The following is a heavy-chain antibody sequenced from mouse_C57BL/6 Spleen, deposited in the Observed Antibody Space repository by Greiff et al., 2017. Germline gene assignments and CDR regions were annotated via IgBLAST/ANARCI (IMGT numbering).Heavy chain of an antibody. CDR3: ARCPNYYGSSYWYFDV. D-gene: IGHD1-1*01. J-gene: IGHJ1*03. Sequence: VKLMESGAELMKPGASVKLSCKATGYTFTGYWIEWVKQRPGHGLEWIGEILPGSGSTNYNEKFKGKATFTADTSSNTAYLQLNSLTTEDSAIYYCARCPNYYGSSYWYFDVWGTGTTVTVSS. V-gene: IGHV1-9*01. CDR2: ILPGSGST. CDR1: GYTFTGYW.